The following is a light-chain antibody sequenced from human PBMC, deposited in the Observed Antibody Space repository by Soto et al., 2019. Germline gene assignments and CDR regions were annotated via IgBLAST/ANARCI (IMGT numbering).Light chain of an antibody. CDR1: QTISSSY. CDR2: GTS. CDR3: QQYNEWPLT. V-gene: IGKV3-15*01. J-gene: IGKJ4*01. Sequence: DIVLTQSPGTLSLSPGERATLSCRASQTISSSYLAWYQQKPGQAPSLLIYGTSTRATGFPARFSGSASGTDFTLTISSLQSEDFAVYYCQQYNEWPLTFGGGTKVDIK.